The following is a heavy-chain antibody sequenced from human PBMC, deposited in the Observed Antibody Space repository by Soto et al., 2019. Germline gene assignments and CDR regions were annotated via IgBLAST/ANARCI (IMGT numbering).Heavy chain of an antibody. J-gene: IGHJ4*02. CDR3: VRAGARGGYCISTRCSWSIDY. D-gene: IGHD2-2*01. CDR1: GYTVTSYY. CDR2: INTSDGST. Sequence: QVQLVQSGAAVKKPVASVKGSCKASGYTVTSYYMHGVRQAPGLVLEWMVRINTSDGSTCYAQKLQVRVTMTRDTSTSTVYMELSSLRSEDTAVYYCVRAGARGGYCISTRCSWSIDYWGQGNLVTVSS. V-gene: IGHV1-46*04.